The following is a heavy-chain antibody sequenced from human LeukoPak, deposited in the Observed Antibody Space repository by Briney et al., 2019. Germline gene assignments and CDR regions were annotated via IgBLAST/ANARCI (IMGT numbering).Heavy chain of an antibody. CDR2: IYYSGST. CDR1: GASISSCY. V-gene: IGHV4-59*01. D-gene: IGHD6-13*01. Sequence: SETLSLTCNVSGASISSCYWGWIRQPPGKGLEWIGDIYYSGSTHYNPSLESRVTISTDTSKNQFSLKLSSVTAADTAVYYCASGPYPAAGTDHQFDYWGQGTLVTVSS. J-gene: IGHJ4*02. CDR3: ASGPYPAAGTDHQFDY.